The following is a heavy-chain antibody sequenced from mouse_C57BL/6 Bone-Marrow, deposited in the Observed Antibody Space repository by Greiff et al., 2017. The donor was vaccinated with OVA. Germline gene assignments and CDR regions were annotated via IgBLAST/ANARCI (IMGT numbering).Heavy chain of an antibody. CDR1: GYTFTEYT. D-gene: IGHD4-1*02. CDR3: ARHEDLNWERWYFDV. CDR2: FYPGSGSI. Sequence: QVHVKQSGAELVKPGASVKLSCKASGYTFTEYTIHWVKQRSGQGLEWIGWFYPGSGSIKYNEKFKDKATLTADKSSSTVYMELSRLTSEDSAVYFCARHEDLNWERWYFDVWGTGTTVTVSS. V-gene: IGHV1-62-2*01. J-gene: IGHJ1*03.